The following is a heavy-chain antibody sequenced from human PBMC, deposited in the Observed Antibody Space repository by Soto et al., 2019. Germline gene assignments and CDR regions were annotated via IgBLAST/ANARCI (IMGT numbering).Heavy chain of an antibody. CDR1: GFTFNSYA. CDR2: ISGSGDST. CDR3: AKDRSTIFGVVNQCSHHFDF. J-gene: IGHJ4*02. D-gene: IGHD3-3*01. V-gene: IGHV3-23*01. Sequence: EVQLLESGGALVQPGGSLRLSCVASGFTFNSYAMSWVRQAPGKGLEWVSGISGSGDSTYYADSVKGRFTISRDNFKHTLYLRMDSLRAEDTAVYYCAKDRSTIFGVVNQCSHHFDFWGQGTMVTVSS.